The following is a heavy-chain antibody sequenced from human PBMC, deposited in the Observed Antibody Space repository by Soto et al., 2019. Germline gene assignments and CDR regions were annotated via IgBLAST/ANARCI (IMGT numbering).Heavy chain of an antibody. Sequence: GASVKVSCKASGGTFSSYTINWVRQAPGQGLEWMGGIIPIFGTTNYAKKFQGRVTITADESTSTAYMELSSLRSEDTAVYYCARYASSGNNSVWYTFDPWGQGTLVTGLL. CDR2: IIPIFGTT. CDR1: GGTFSSYT. V-gene: IGHV1-69*13. CDR3: ARYASSGNNSVWYTFDP. D-gene: IGHD6-19*01. J-gene: IGHJ5*02.